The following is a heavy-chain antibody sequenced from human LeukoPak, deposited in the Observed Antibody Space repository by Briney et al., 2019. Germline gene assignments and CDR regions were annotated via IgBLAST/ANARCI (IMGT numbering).Heavy chain of an antibody. CDR1: GFTFSTCG. J-gene: IGHJ4*02. V-gene: IGHV3-33*06. CDR2: IWYDGSNK. D-gene: IGHD1-26*01. CDR3: AKGSGNYYAVFDY. Sequence: GGSLRLSCAASGFTFSTCGMHWVRQAPGKGLEWVAVIWYDGSNKYYAHSVKGRFTISRDNSKNTPYLQMNGLRAEDTAVYYCAKGSGNYYAVFDYWGQGTLVTVSS.